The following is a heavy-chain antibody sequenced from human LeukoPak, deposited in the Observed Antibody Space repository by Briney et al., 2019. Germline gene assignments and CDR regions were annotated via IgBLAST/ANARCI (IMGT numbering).Heavy chain of an antibody. D-gene: IGHD2-2*01. CDR1: GCTLTELS. V-gene: IGHV1-24*01. J-gene: IGHJ4*02. Sequence: ASVKVSFKVSGCTLTELSMHWVRQAPGKGLEWMGGFDPEDGETIYAQKFQGRVTMTEDTSTDTAYMELSSLRSEDTAVYYCATRPARKDIVVVPAAPVDWGQGTLVTVSS. CDR2: FDPEDGET. CDR3: ATRPARKDIVVVPAAPVD.